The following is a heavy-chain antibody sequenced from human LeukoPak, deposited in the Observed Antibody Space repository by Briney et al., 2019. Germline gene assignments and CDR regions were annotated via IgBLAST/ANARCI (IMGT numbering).Heavy chain of an antibody. CDR3: ARENCSGGSCRPYYYYYYYMDV. Sequence: SETLSLTCTVSGGSISSSSYFWGWIRQPPGKGLEWIGSIHYSGSTDFNPSLKSRVTISVDTSNNQFSLKLSSVTAADTAVYYCARENCSGGSCRPYYYYYYYMDVWGKGTTVTVSS. D-gene: IGHD2-15*01. CDR1: GGSISSSSYF. J-gene: IGHJ6*03. V-gene: IGHV4-39*07. CDR2: IHYSGST.